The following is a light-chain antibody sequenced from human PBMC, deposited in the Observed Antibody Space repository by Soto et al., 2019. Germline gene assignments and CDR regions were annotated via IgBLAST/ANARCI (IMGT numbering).Light chain of an antibody. CDR2: DDS. CDR3: QVWDTYVDHGV. Sequence: SYELTQPPSVSVAPGQTAKITCGGENIGVKSVNWYLQKPGQAPVLVVYDDSDRPSGIPERFSGSNSNDGATLTISRVEAGDEADYYCQVWDTYVDHGVFGGGTKVPS. J-gene: IGLJ3*02. CDR1: NIGVKS. V-gene: IGLV3-21*02.